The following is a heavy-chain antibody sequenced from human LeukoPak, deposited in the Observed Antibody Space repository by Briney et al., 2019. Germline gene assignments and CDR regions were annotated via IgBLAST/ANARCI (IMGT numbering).Heavy chain of an antibody. V-gene: IGHV3-48*01. CDR1: GFTFRRYH. D-gene: IGHD5-12*01. CDR2: ISIISSTI. CDR3: ARTYERDLDY. J-gene: IGHJ4*02. Sequence: GGSLRLSCAASGFTFRRYHMNWVRQAPGKGLEWVSYISIISSTIYYADSVKGRFTISRDDAKNSVYLQMNSLRADDTAVYYCARTYERDLDYWGQGTLVTVSS.